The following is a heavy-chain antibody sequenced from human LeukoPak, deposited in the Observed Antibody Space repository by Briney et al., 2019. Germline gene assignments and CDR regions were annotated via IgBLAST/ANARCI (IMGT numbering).Heavy chain of an antibody. D-gene: IGHD1-26*01. Sequence: ASVKVSCKASGYTFTSYYMHWVRQAPRQGLEWMGIINPSGGSTSYAQKFQGRVTMTRDTSTSTVYMELSSLRSEDTAVYYCASSGGSYRYYMDVWGKGTTVTVSS. CDR1: GYTFTSYY. CDR2: INPSGGST. V-gene: IGHV1-46*01. J-gene: IGHJ6*03. CDR3: ASSGGSYRYYMDV.